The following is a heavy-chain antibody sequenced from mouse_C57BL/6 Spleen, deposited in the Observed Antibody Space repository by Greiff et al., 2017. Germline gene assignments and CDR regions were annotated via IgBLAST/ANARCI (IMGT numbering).Heavy chain of an antibody. CDR2: ISYDGSN. V-gene: IGHV3-6*01. CDR1: GYSITSGYY. CDR3: ARALYGYDDYFDY. D-gene: IGHD2-2*01. Sequence: EVQLVESGPGLVKPSQSLSLTCSVTGYSITSGYYWNWIRQFPGNKLEWMGYISYDGSNNYNPSLKNRISITRDTSKNQFFLKLNSVTTEDTATYYCARALYGYDDYFDYWGQGTTLTVSS. J-gene: IGHJ2*01.